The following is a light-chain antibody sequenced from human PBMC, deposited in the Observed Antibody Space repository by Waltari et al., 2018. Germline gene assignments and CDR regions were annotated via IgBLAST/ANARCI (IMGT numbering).Light chain of an antibody. Sequence: QSALTQPASVSGSPGPSTTIYCTGTRGDVGGYNVVSWYQRHSGEVPKLIIHEGAKRPSGVADRCSGSKSGNTASLAMSGLQTEDEAEYDCYSYAGSSTWVFGGGTQLTVV. CDR1: RGDVGGYNV. CDR3: YSYAGSSTWV. V-gene: IGLV2-23*01. CDR2: EGA. J-gene: IGLJ3*02.